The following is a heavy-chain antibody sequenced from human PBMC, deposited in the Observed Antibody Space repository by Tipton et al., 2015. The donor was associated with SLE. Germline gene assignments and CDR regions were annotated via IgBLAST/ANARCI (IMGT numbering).Heavy chain of an antibody. CDR1: GSSISSGFY. J-gene: IGHJ6*03. CDR2: MIHSGDT. D-gene: IGHD1-26*01. V-gene: IGHV4-38-2*02. CDR3: ARDVGHMDV. Sequence: LRLSCTVSGSSISSGFYWAWIRQPPGKGLEWIGSMIHSGDTLYNPSLKSRVSISVDTSNNQISLKVTSVTAADTAVYYCARDVGHMDVWGKGTTVTVSS.